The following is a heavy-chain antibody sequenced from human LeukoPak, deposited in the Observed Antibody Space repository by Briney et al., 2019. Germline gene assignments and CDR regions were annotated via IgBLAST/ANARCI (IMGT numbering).Heavy chain of an antibody. CDR3: ARGYGSGSRLDN. Sequence: SETLSLTCTVSGDSISRSSDYWGWIRQPPGKGPEWIGSVYYIGSTFYNPSLKSRVTISVDTSKNQFSLKLSSVTAADTAVYYCARGYGSGSRLDNWGQGTLVTVSS. CDR1: GDSISRSSDY. D-gene: IGHD3-10*01. J-gene: IGHJ4*02. CDR2: VYYIGST. V-gene: IGHV4-39*07.